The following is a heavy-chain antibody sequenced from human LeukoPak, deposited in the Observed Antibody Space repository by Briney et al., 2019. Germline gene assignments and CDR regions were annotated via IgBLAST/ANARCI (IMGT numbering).Heavy chain of an antibody. CDR1: GFPFSSHG. CDR3: AHGAMYQLDY. Sequence: GGSLTLSCAASGFPFSSHGMSWVRQAPGKGQEWVSGIIGGGGSTYYADSVKGRFTISGDNSRNTLLLQMNSLRAEDTAVYYCAHGAMYQLDYWGQGTLVTVSS. V-gene: IGHV3-23*01. D-gene: IGHD2-2*01. J-gene: IGHJ4*02. CDR2: IIGGGGST.